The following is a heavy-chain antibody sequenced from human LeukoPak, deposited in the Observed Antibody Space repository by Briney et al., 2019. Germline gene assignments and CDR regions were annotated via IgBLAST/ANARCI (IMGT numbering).Heavy chain of an antibody. V-gene: IGHV3-21*01. CDR2: ISSSSSYI. Sequence: GGSLRLSCAASGFTFSSYSMNWVRQAPGKGLEWVSSISSSSSYIYYADSVKGRFTISRDNAKNSLYLQMNSLGAEDTAVYYCARDFNGDYVYWGQGTLVTVSS. D-gene: IGHD4-17*01. J-gene: IGHJ4*02. CDR3: ARDFNGDYVY. CDR1: GFTFSSYS.